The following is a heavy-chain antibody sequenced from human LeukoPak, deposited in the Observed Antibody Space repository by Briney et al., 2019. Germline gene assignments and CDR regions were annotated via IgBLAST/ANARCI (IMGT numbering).Heavy chain of an antibody. CDR3: ARVRGSGWYYFDY. CDR2: INPSGGST. Sequence: GASVKVSCKVSGHTLTELSMHWVRQAPGQGLEWMGIINPSGGSTTYAQKFQGRVTMTRDTSTGTVYMELSSLRSEDTAVYYCARVRGSGWYYFDYWGQGSLVTVSS. CDR1: GHTLTELS. V-gene: IGHV1-46*01. J-gene: IGHJ4*02. D-gene: IGHD6-19*01.